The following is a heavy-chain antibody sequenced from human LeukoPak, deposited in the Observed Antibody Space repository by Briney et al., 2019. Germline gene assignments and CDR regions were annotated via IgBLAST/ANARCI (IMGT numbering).Heavy chain of an antibody. Sequence: PGGSLRLSCAASGFTFVSWVRQAPGKGLEWVGRIKSKTDGGTTDYAAPVKGRFTISRDNSKNTLYLQMNSLRAEDTAVYYCAKGAEGSGWSYFDYWGQGTLVTVSS. D-gene: IGHD6-19*01. CDR1: GFTF. CDR2: IKSKTDGGTT. V-gene: IGHV3-15*01. CDR3: AKGAEGSGWSYFDY. J-gene: IGHJ4*02.